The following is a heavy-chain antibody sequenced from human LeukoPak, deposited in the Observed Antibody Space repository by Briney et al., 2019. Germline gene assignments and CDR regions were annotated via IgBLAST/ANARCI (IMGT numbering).Heavy chain of an antibody. CDR3: ARGPHKRTYDRDNWFDP. V-gene: IGHV1-46*01. D-gene: IGHD3-3*01. CDR2: INPSSGTT. J-gene: IGHJ5*02. Sequence: ASVKVSCKASGYTFTNYYMVWVRQAPGQGLEWMGIINPSSGTTNYAQKFQGRVTMTRDMSTSTVYTELSSLRSEDTAVYYCARGPHKRTYDRDNWFDPWGQGTLVTVSS. CDR1: GYTFTNYY.